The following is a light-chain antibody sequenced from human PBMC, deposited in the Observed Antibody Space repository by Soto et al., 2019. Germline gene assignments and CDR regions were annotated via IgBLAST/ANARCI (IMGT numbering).Light chain of an antibody. Sequence: DIQMTQSPSSLSASVGDRVTITCRASQGISNYLAWYQQKPGKVPKLLIYAASTLQSGVPSRFKGSGSGKDFTHTISSHQPKDVATYYYQKYNSAPITFGPGTKVHI. J-gene: IGKJ3*01. CDR2: AAS. CDR1: QGISNY. V-gene: IGKV1-27*01. CDR3: QKYNSAPIT.